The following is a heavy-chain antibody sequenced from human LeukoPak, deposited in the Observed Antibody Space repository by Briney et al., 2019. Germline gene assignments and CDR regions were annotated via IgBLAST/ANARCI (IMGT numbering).Heavy chain of an antibody. J-gene: IGHJ5*02. CDR3: ARDYYGP. CDR1: GFTFSSYA. CDR2: ISYDGSNK. D-gene: IGHD3-10*01. Sequence: GGSLRLSCAASGFTFSSYAMHWVRQAPGKGLEWVAVISYDGSNKYYADSVKGRFTISRDNSKNTLYLQMNGLRAEDTAVYYCARDYYGPWGQGTLVTVSS. V-gene: IGHV3-30-3*01.